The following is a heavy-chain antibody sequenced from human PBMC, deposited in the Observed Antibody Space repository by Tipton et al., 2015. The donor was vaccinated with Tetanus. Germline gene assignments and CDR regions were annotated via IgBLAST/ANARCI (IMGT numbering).Heavy chain of an antibody. CDR1: GGSISTRNYF. J-gene: IGHJ4*02. CDR2: IYYSGST. V-gene: IGHV4-39*01. Sequence: TLSLTCTVSGGSISTRNYFWGWIRQAPGKGLEWIGNIYYSGSTFYHPSLQSRVTISVDTSKNQFSLRLSSVTAADTAVYFCARHPPPYYYGSGSYLDYWGQGTPVTVSS. D-gene: IGHD3-10*01. CDR3: ARHPPPYYYGSGSYLDY.